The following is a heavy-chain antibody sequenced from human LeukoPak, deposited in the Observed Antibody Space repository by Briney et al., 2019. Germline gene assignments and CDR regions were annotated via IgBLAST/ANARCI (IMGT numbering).Heavy chain of an antibody. J-gene: IGHJ4*02. CDR1: GFTFSSYA. D-gene: IGHD1-1*01. CDR2: ISGSGGST. V-gene: IGHV3-23*01. Sequence: GGSLRLSCAASGFTFSSYAMSWVRQAPGKGLEWVSAISGSGGSTYYADSVKGRFTISRDYSKNTLYLQMNSLRVEDTAVYSCAKYPGVYPQTGYFDYWGQGTLVTVSS. CDR3: AKYPGVYPQTGYFDY.